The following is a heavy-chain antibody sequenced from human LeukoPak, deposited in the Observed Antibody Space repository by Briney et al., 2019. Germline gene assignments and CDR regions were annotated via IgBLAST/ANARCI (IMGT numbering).Heavy chain of an antibody. CDR1: GYTFTSYG. Sequence: ASVKVSCKASGYTFTSYGISWVRQAPGQGLEWMGWISAYNGNTNYAQKLQGRVTMTTDTSTSTAYMELRSLRSDDTAVYYCARFQRRLRPPSYLDYWGQGTLVTVSS. CDR3: ARFQRRLRPPSYLDY. D-gene: IGHD4-17*01. CDR2: ISAYNGNT. J-gene: IGHJ4*02. V-gene: IGHV1-18*01.